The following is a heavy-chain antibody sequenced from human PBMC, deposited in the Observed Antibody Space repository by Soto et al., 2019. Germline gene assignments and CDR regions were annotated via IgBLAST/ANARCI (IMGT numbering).Heavy chain of an antibody. CDR1: GYSFTSSW. J-gene: IGHJ5*02. CDR3: ARHQIXXXXXXPFDP. CDR2: IYPGDSDT. Sequence: GESLKISCKGSGYSFTSSWFXXVRQMPGKGLEWMGIIYPGDSDTXXXPSFQGQVTISADKSISTAYLQWSSLKASDXXXXXCARHQIXXXXXXPFDPWXXGTLVXXSS. V-gene: IGHV5-51*01.